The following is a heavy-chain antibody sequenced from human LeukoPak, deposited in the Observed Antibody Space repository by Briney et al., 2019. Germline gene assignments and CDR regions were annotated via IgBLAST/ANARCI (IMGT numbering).Heavy chain of an antibody. CDR3: ARSERHYYGSGSEYYYYYYMDV. Sequence: SETLSLTCTVSGGSTSSDSYYWNWIRQPAGKGLEWIGRIYTSGSTNYNPSLKSRVTMSVDMSKNQFSLKLNSVTAADTAVYYCARSERHYYGSGSEYYYYYYMDVWGKGTTVTISS. J-gene: IGHJ6*03. CDR2: IYTSGST. V-gene: IGHV4-61*02. CDR1: GGSTSSDSYY. D-gene: IGHD3-10*01.